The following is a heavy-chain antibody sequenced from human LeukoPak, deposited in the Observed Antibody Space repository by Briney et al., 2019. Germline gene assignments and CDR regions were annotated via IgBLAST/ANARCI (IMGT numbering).Heavy chain of an antibody. Sequence: PGGSLRLSCAASGFTFSDYYITWIRQAPGKGLEWVSYISASGTTVRYADSVEGRFTISRDNAKNSLYLQFNSLRAEDTAVYFCVREGNLYWGQGTLVTVSS. CDR2: ISASGTTV. CDR3: VREGNLY. CDR1: GFTFSDYY. J-gene: IGHJ4*02. V-gene: IGHV3-11*04.